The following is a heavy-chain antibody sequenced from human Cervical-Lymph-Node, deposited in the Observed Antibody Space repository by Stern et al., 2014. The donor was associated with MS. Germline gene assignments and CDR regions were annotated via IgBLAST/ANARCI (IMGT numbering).Heavy chain of an antibody. Sequence: QVQLVQSGAEVKKPGASVKVSCKASGYTFTDYYMHWVRQAPGQGLEWMGRINPNSGGINYAQKFQGRVAMTRDTSISTAYMELSSLRFDDTAIYYCARPLYDSSGSTRGFDPWGQGTLVTVSS. CDR2: INPNSGGI. J-gene: IGHJ5*02. D-gene: IGHD3-22*01. CDR3: ARPLYDSSGSTRGFDP. CDR1: GYTFTDYY. V-gene: IGHV1-2*06.